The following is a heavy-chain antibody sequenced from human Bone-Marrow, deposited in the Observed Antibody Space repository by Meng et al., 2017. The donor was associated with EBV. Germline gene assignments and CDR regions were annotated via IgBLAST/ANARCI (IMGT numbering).Heavy chain of an antibody. J-gene: IGHJ5*02. CDR3: ARGDRWFDP. V-gene: IGHV3-21*01. Sequence: EGQRVEYGVGLVKPGGSMRLSCAASGFTFSSYSMTWVRQAPGKGLEWVSSISSSSSYIYYADSVKGRFTISRDNAKNSLYLQMNSLRAEDTAVYYCARGDRWFDPWGQGTLVTVSS. CDR2: ISSSSSYI. CDR1: GFTFSSYS. D-gene: IGHD5-24*01.